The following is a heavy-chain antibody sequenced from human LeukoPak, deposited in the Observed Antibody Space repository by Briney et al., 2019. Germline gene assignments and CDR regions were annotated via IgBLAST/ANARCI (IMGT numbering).Heavy chain of an antibody. CDR2: VYGNGDT. Sequence: PSETLSLTCSVSGGPLTRSAYYWVWVRQSPGTGLEWLVSVYGNGDTYYNPSFESRVTIAIETSKNQFSLKMTSVTAADTAVYFCTSRGFRLPLDAFDVWGQGTRVAVSS. V-gene: IGHV4-39*01. CDR3: TSRGFRLPLDAFDV. CDR1: GGPLTRSAYY. J-gene: IGHJ3*01.